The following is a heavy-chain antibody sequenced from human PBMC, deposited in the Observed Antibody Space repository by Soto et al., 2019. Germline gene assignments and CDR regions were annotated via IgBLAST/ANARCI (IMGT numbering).Heavy chain of an antibody. V-gene: IGHV1-69*13. D-gene: IGHD3-22*01. CDR2: IIPIFGTA. CDR1: GGTFSSYA. J-gene: IGHJ4*02. CDR3: ARGAYYYDSSGYYYTFDY. Sequence: SVKVSCKASGGTFSSYAISWVRQAPGQGLEWMGGIIPIFGTANYTQKFQGRVTITADESTSTAYMELSSLRSEDTAVYYCARGAYYYDSSGYYYTFDYWGRGTLVTVSP.